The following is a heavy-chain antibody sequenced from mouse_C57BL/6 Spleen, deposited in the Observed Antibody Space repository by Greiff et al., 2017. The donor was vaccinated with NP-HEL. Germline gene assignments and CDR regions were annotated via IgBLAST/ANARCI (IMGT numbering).Heavy chain of an antibody. D-gene: IGHD1-1*01. CDR2: ISSGGDYI. CDR3: TRDITTVVAFDY. J-gene: IGHJ2*01. Sequence: EVMLVESGEGLVKPGGSLKLSCAASGFTFSSYAMSWVRQTPEQRLEWVAYISSGGDYIYYADTVKGRFTISRDNARNTLYLQMSSLKSEDTAMYYCTRDITTVVAFDYWGQGTTLTVSS. V-gene: IGHV5-9-1*02. CDR1: GFTFSSYA.